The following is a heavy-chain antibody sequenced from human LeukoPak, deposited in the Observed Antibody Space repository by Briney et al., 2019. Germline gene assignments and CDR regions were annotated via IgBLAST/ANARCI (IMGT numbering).Heavy chain of an antibody. CDR2: INHSGST. J-gene: IGHJ4*02. Sequence: PSETLSLTCAVYGGSFSGYYWSWMCQPPGKGLEWIGEINHSGSTNYNPSLKSRVTISVDTSKNQFSLKLSSVTAADTAVYYCARHKSGSYYSFDYWGQGTLVTVSS. CDR3: ARHKSGSYYSFDY. D-gene: IGHD1-26*01. V-gene: IGHV4-34*01. CDR1: GGSFSGYY.